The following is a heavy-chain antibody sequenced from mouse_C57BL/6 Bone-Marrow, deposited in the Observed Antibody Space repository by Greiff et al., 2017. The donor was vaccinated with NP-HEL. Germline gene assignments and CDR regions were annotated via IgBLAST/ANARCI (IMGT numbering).Heavy chain of an antibody. D-gene: IGHD1-1*01. Sequence: EVQGVESGGGLVQSGRSLRLSCATSGFTFSDFYMEWVRQAPGKGLEWIAASRNKANDYTTEYSASVKGRFIVSRDTSQSILYLQMNALRAEDTAIYYCARDATTVPFAYWGQGTLVTVSA. V-gene: IGHV7-1*01. CDR1: GFTFSDFY. CDR3: ARDATTVPFAY. J-gene: IGHJ3*01. CDR2: SRNKANDYTT.